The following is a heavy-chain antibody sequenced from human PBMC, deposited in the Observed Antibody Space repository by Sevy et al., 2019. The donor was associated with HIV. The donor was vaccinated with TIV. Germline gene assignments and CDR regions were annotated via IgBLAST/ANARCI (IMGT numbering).Heavy chain of an antibody. Sequence: GGSLRLSCAASGFIFSYYVMHWVRQAPGKGLEWVAVIWNDGSNTIYADSVKGRFTISRDNSKNILYLQMNSLRDEDTAVYYCARDPHEIMLSGSYYLYWGQGTRVTVSS. CDR3: ARDPHEIMLSGSYYLY. CDR2: IWNDGSNT. D-gene: IGHD1-26*01. V-gene: IGHV3-33*01. J-gene: IGHJ4*02. CDR1: GFIFSYYV.